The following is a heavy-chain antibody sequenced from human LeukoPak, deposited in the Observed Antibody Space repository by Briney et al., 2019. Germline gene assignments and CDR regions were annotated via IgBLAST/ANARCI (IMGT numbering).Heavy chain of an antibody. V-gene: IGHV4-59*01. CDR3: AKEGRFLEWPIGGFDY. CDR2: IYYSGST. J-gene: IGHJ4*02. CDR1: GGSISSYY. Sequence: PSETLSLTCTVSGGSISSYYWSWIRQPPGKGLEWIGYIYYSGSTNYNPSLKSRVTISVDTSKNQFSLKLSSVTAADTAVYYCAKEGRFLEWPIGGFDYWGQGTLVTVSS. D-gene: IGHD3-3*01.